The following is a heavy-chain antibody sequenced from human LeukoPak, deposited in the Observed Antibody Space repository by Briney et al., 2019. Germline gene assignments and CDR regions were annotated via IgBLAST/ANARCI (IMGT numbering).Heavy chain of an antibody. CDR1: GGSFSGYY. CDR2: INHSGST. CDR3: ARGRGYSYVSWFDP. J-gene: IGHJ5*02. V-gene: IGHV4-34*01. D-gene: IGHD5-18*01. Sequence: KASETLSLTCAVYGGSFSGYYWSWIRQPPGKGLEWIGEINHSGSTNYNPSLKSRVTISVDTSKNQFSLKLSSVTAADTAVYYCARGRGYSYVSWFDPWGQGTLVTVSS.